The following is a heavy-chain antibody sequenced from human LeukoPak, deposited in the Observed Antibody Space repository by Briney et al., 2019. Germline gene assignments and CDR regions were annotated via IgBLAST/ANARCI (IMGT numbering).Heavy chain of an antibody. CDR1: GFTFSSYS. J-gene: IGHJ4*02. Sequence: GGSLRLSCAASGFTFSSYSMNWVRQAPGKGLEWVSSISSSSSYIYYADSVKGRFTISRDNAKNSLYLQMNGLKPEDTALYYCARVAEAAAFDSWGQGTLVTVSS. CDR3: ARVAEAAAFDS. V-gene: IGHV3-21*06. CDR2: ISSSSSYI. D-gene: IGHD6-13*01.